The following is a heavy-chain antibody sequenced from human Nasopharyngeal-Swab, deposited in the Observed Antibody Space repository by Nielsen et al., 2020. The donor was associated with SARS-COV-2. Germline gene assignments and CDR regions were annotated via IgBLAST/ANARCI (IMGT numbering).Heavy chain of an antibody. CDR2: ISSSSSYI. Sequence: GESLKISCAASGFTFSSYSMNWVRQAPGKGLEWVSSISSSSSYIYYADSVKGRFTISRDNSKNTLYLQMNSLRVDDTAVYYCTTDLLSGYDDPPFDYWGQGTLVTVSS. CDR1: GFTFSSYS. CDR3: TTDLLSGYDDPPFDY. J-gene: IGHJ4*02. V-gene: IGHV3-21*01. D-gene: IGHD5-12*01.